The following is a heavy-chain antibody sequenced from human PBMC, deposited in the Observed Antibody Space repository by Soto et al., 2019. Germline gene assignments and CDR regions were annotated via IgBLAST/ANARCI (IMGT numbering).Heavy chain of an antibody. D-gene: IGHD1-26*01. CDR1: GYTFTGYY. CDR3: GRGRSGQIVVFY. J-gene: IGHJ4*02. V-gene: IGHV1-2*02. Sequence: EASVKVSCKASGYTFTGYYMHWVRQAPGQGLEWMGWINPNSGGTNYAQKFQGRVTMTRDTSISTAYMELSRLRSDDTAVYYCGRGRSGQIVVFYWGQGTPVTVSS. CDR2: INPNSGGT.